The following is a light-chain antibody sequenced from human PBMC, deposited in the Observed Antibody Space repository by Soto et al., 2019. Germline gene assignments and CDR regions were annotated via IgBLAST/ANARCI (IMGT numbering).Light chain of an antibody. CDR3: GADHGSGSNFVL. V-gene: IGLV9-49*01. J-gene: IGLJ2*01. Sequence: QSVLTQPPSASASLGASVTLICILSSGYSNYKVDWFQQRPGKGPRFVMRVGTGGTVGSKGDGIPDRFSVLGSGLNRYLTIKNIQEEDESDYHCGADHGSGSNFVLFGGGTKLTVL. CDR2: VGTGGTVG. CDR1: SGYSNYK.